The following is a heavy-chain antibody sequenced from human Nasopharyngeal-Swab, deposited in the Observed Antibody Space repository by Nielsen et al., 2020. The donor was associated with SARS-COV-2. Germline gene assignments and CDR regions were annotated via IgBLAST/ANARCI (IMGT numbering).Heavy chain of an antibody. V-gene: IGHV3-30*04. CDR1: GFIFSSYA. Sequence: GESLKISCAASGFIFSSYAIHWVRQAPGKGLEWVAVISYDGSNKYYADSVKGRFTISRDNSKNTLYLQMNSLRAEDTAVYYCARAEVAGTWTALGAYYYYGMDVWGQGTTVTVSS. D-gene: IGHD6-19*01. CDR3: ARAEVAGTWTALGAYYYYGMDV. J-gene: IGHJ6*02. CDR2: ISYDGSNK.